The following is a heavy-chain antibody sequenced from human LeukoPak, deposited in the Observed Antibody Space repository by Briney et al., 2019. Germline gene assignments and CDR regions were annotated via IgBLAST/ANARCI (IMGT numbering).Heavy chain of an antibody. D-gene: IGHD2-15*01. CDR3: ARELRYCSGGSCYDYYYYYYYMDV. J-gene: IGHJ6*03. CDR1: GGSISSGDYY. CDR2: IYYSGST. Sequence: SETLSLTCTVSGGSISSGDYYWSWIRQPPGKGLEWIGYIYYSGSTYYNPSLKSRVTISVDTSKNQFYLKLSSVTAADTAVYYCARELRYCSGGSCYDYYYYYYYMDVWGKGTTVTVSS. V-gene: IGHV4-30-4*08.